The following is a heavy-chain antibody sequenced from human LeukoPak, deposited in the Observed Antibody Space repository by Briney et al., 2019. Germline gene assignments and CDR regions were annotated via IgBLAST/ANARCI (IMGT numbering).Heavy chain of an antibody. Sequence: PSETLSLTCAVSDYSISSGNYWGWIRQPPGKGLEWIGSVYHSGSTHYSPSLKSRVTISVDTSKKQFSLKLSSVTAADTAVYYCAPRGDIEHSYGFGKWFDPWGQGTLVTVSS. CDR1: DYSISSGNY. CDR3: APRGDIEHSYGFGKWFDP. CDR2: VYHSGST. V-gene: IGHV4-38-2*01. J-gene: IGHJ5*02. D-gene: IGHD5-18*01.